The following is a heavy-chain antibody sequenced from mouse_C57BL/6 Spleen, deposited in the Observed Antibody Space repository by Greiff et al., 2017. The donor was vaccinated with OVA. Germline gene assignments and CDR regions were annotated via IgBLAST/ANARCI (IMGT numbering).Heavy chain of an antibody. J-gene: IGHJ3*01. CDR2: ISDGGSYT. CDR1: GFTFSSYA. V-gene: IGHV5-4*01. CDR3: AREEGYYDYLFAY. Sequence: EVHLVESGGGLVKPGGSLKLSCAASGFTFSSYAMSWVRQTPEKRLEWVATISDGGSYTYYPDNVKGRFTISRDNAKNNLYLQMSHLKSEDTAMYYCAREEGYYDYLFAYWGQGTLVTVSA. D-gene: IGHD2-4*01.